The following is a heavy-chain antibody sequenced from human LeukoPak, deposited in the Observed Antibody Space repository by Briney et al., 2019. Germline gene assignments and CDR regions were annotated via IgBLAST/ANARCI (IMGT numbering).Heavy chain of an antibody. D-gene: IGHD4-23*01. CDR2: MNPNSGNT. J-gene: IGHJ4*02. V-gene: IGHV1-8*02. CDR1: GGTFSSYA. CDR3: ARGLPSTVVTPGY. Sequence: ASVKVSCKASGGTFSSYAISWVRQAPGQGLEWMGWMNPNSGNTGYAQKFQGRVTMTRNTSISTAYTELSSLRSEDTAVYYCARGLPSTVVTPGYWGQGTLVTVSS.